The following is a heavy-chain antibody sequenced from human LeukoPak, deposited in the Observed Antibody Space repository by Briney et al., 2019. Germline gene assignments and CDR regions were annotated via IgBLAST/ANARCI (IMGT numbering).Heavy chain of an antibody. V-gene: IGHV3-30-3*01. CDR1: GFTFSSYA. Sequence: PGGSLRLSCAASGFTFSSYAMHWVRQAPGKGLEWVAVISYDGSNKYYADSVKGRFTISRDNSKNTLYLRMNSLRAEDTAVYYCARDNGDYFDYWGQGTLVTVSS. CDR2: ISYDGSNK. D-gene: IGHD4-17*01. CDR3: ARDNGDYFDY. J-gene: IGHJ4*02.